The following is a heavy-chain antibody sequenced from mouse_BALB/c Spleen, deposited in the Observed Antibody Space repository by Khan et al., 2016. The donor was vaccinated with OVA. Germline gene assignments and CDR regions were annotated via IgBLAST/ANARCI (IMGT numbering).Heavy chain of an antibody. CDR2: IWNDGNT. V-gene: IGHV2-6-1*01. Sequence: VKLQESGPGLVAPSQSLSITCTISGFSLTNYGVHWVRQPPGKGLEWLVVIWNDGNTAYNSALKSRLTISKDNSKSQVFLKMNSLQTDDAAMYCWARQPYYHYNIMDYWGQGTSVTVSS. CDR3: ARQPYYHYNIMDY. J-gene: IGHJ4*01. CDR1: GFSLTNYG. D-gene: IGHD2-10*01.